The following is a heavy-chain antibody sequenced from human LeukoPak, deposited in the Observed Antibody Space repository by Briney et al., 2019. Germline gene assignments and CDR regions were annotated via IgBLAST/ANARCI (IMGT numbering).Heavy chain of an antibody. Sequence: SETLSLTCSVFGGSISGYYWSWIRQPPGKGLEWIGYIHYSGDTDYNPSLKSRLTFSVDTSKNQFSLKLSSVTAADTAVYYCARLVQQSSGIVVRGYYFEYWGQGTLVTVSS. CDR1: GGSISGYY. J-gene: IGHJ4*02. D-gene: IGHD3-22*01. CDR2: IHYSGDT. V-gene: IGHV4-59*08. CDR3: ARLVQQSSGIVVRGYYFEY.